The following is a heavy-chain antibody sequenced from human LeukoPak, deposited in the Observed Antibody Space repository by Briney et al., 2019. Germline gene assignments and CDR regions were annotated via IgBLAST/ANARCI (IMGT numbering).Heavy chain of an antibody. CDR1: GFTFSSYS. D-gene: IGHD6-19*01. V-gene: IGHV3-48*02. CDR2: ISSSSSTI. J-gene: IGHJ6*02. Sequence: GGSLRLSCAASGFTFSSYSMNWVRQAPGKGLDWVSYISSSSSTIYYADSVKGRFTISRDNAKNSLYLQMNSLRDEDTAVYYCARESAVAVLYYYYYYGMDVWGQGTTVTVSS. CDR3: ARESAVAVLYYYYYYGMDV.